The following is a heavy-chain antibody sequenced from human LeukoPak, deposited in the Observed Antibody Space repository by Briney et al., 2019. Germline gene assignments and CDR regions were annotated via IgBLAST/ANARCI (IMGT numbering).Heavy chain of an antibody. CDR2: IYTSRST. Sequence: PSQTPSLTCTVSGVSISSGSYYWIWIPQPAGKGLEWIGRIYTSRSTNYNPSLKSQVTISVDTSKNQFSLKLSSVTAADTVVYYCARDWRDDYYMDVWGKGTTVTVSS. D-gene: IGHD3-3*01. CDR3: ARDWRDDYYMDV. CDR1: GVSISSGSYY. J-gene: IGHJ6*03. V-gene: IGHV4-61*02.